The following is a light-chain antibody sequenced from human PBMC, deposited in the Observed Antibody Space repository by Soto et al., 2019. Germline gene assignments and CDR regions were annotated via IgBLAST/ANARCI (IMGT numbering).Light chain of an antibody. CDR2: DVS. V-gene: IGLV2-14*01. Sequence: QSALTQPASVSGSPGQSITISCTGTSSDVGGYNYVSWYQQHPAKAPKLMIYDVSNRPSGVSNRFSGSNSGNTASLTISGLQAEDEADYYCSSDTSISTVVFGTGTKLTVL. CDR3: SSDTSISTVV. CDR1: SSDVGGYNY. J-gene: IGLJ1*01.